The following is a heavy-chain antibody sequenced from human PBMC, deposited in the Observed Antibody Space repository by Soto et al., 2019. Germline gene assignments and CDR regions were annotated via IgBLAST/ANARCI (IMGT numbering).Heavy chain of an antibody. V-gene: IGHV3-15*07. CDR3: AREPPSGGYIPTA. CDR2: IKSKTDGGTT. D-gene: IGHD5-12*01. CDR1: GFTFSNAW. Sequence: GGSLRLSCAASGFTFSNAWMNWVRQAPGKGLEWVGRIKSKTDGGTTDYAAPVKGRFTISRDDSKNTLYLQMNSLRGEDTVVYYVAREPPSGGYIPTAWGQGALVTVSP. J-gene: IGHJ5*02.